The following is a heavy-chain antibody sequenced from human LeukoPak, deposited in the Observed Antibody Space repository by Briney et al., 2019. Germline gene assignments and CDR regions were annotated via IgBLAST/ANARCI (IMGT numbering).Heavy chain of an antibody. CDR2: IRYDGSNK. Sequence: GGSLRLSCGASGFTFSSYGMHWVRQAPGKGLEWVAFIRYDGSNKYYADSVKGRFTISRDNSKNTLYLQMNSLRAEDTAVYYCAKESGSYLPFDYWGQGTLVTVSS. V-gene: IGHV3-30*02. CDR3: AKESGSYLPFDY. J-gene: IGHJ4*02. D-gene: IGHD1-26*01. CDR1: GFTFSSYG.